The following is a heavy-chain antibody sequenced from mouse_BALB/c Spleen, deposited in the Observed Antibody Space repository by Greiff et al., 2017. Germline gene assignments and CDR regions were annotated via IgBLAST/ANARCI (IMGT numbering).Heavy chain of an antibody. CDR1: GFNIKDTY. CDR2: IDPANGNT. V-gene: IGHV14-3*02. J-gene: IGHJ3*01. Sequence: VHVKQSGAELVKPGASVKLSCTASGFNIKDTYMHWVKQRPEQGLEWIGRIDPANGNTKYDPKFQGKATITADTSSNTAYLQLSSLTSEDTAVYYCARSYYGSAWFAYWGQGTLVTVSA. CDR3: ARSYYGSAWFAY. D-gene: IGHD1-1*01.